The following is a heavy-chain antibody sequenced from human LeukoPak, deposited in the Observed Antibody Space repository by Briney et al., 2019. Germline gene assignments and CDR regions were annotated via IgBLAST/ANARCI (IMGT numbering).Heavy chain of an antibody. CDR3: ARGAADIVVVGAATSYY. D-gene: IGHD2-15*01. CDR1: GFTFSDYY. Sequence: PGGSLRLSCAASGFTFSDYYMSWIRQAPGKGLEWVSYISSSGSTIYYADSVKGRSTTSRDNAKNSLYLQMNSLRAEDTAVYYCARGAADIVVVGAATSYYWGQGTLVTVSS. CDR2: ISSSGSTI. V-gene: IGHV3-11*04. J-gene: IGHJ4*02.